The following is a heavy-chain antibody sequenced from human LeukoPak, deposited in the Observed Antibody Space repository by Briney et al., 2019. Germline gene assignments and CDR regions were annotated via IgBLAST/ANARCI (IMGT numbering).Heavy chain of an antibody. CDR1: GFTFTSYS. D-gene: IGHD1-26*01. CDR3: AKGGKWDVTPFDY. CDR2: ISGGGGST. V-gene: IGHV3-23*01. Sequence: GGSLRLSCAASGFTFTSYSMNWVRQAPGKGLAWVATISGGGGSTYYADSVKGRFTISRDKSKNTRYLQVNSLRAEDTAVYYCAKGGKWDVTPFDYWGQGTLVSVSS. J-gene: IGHJ4*02.